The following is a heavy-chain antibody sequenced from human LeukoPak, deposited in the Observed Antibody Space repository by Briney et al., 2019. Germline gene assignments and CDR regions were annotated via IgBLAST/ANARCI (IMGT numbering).Heavy chain of an antibody. CDR2: IYYSGST. CDR1: GGSISSSSYY. J-gene: IGHJ4*02. CDR3: AREYSSGWYVDY. D-gene: IGHD6-19*01. Sequence: NPSETLSLTCTVSGGSISSSSYYWGWIRQPPGKGLEWIGSIYYSGSTYYNPSLKSRVTISVDTSKNQFSLKLSSVTAADTAVYYCAREYSSGWYVDYWGQGTLVTVSS. V-gene: IGHV4-39*01.